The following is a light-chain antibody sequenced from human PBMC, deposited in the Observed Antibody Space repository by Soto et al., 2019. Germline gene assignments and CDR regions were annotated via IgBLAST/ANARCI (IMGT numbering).Light chain of an antibody. CDR1: QSVSSSY. CDR3: QQYGNSPFT. CDR2: DAS. V-gene: IGKV3D-20*01. J-gene: IGKJ2*01. Sequence: EIVLTQSPATLSLSPGERATLSCGASQSVSSSYLAWYQQKPGLAPRLLIYDASSRATAIPDRFSGSGSGTEFTLPISRLETEDFTVYYCQQYGNSPFTFGEGTKLEIK.